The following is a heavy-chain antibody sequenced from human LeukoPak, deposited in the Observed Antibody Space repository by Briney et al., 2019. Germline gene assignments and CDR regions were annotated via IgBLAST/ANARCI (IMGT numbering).Heavy chain of an antibody. CDR2: ISSTSTYI. CDR1: GFTFRNDS. Sequence: GGSLRLSCAASGFTFRNDSMYWVRQAPGKGLEWVSSISSTSTYIYYADAVKGRFTISRDNAKNSLYLQMNSLRAEDTAVYYCARDSGVFCSGGNCYHNSFDSWGQGTLVTVSS. J-gene: IGHJ4*02. D-gene: IGHD2-15*01. CDR3: ARDSGVFCSGGNCYHNSFDS. V-gene: IGHV3-21*01.